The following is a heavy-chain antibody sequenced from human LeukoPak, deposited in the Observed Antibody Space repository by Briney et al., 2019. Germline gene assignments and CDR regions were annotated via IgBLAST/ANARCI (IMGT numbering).Heavy chain of an antibody. J-gene: IGHJ3*02. Sequence: ASVKVSCKASGYTFTTYGITWMRQAPGQGLEWMGWISAYNGNTNYAQKLQGRVTMTTDTSTSTAYMELRSLRSDDTAVYYCARGSITVVPAFDIWGQGTMVTVSS. CDR1: GYTFTTYG. CDR2: ISAYNGNT. V-gene: IGHV1-18*01. D-gene: IGHD4-23*01. CDR3: ARGSITVVPAFDI.